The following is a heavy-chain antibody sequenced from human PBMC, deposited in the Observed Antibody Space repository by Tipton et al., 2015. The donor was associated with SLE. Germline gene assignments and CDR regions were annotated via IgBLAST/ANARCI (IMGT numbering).Heavy chain of an antibody. J-gene: IGHJ3*02. D-gene: IGHD6-19*01. V-gene: IGHV4-59*08. CDR2: IYHSGST. CDR1: GGSISGYY. CDR3: ARLYSSGWSDAFDI. Sequence: TLSLTCTVSGGSISGYYWSWIRQPPGKGLEWIGYIYHSGSTSYNPSLIGRVAISVDTSKNQFSLKLSSVTAADTAVYYCARLYSSGWSDAFDIWGQGTMVTVSS.